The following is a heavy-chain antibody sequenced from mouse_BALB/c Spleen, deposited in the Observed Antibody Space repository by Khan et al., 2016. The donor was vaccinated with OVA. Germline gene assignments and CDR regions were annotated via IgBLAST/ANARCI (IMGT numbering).Heavy chain of an antibody. CDR2: IDPTNGNT. V-gene: IGHV14-3*02. Sequence: VQLQQSGADLVKPGASVKLSCTASGFTIIDTYMHWVKQRPEQGLDWIGRIDPTNGNTKYDPNFQGRASITADTSSNTAYLQLSSLTSEDTAVFDCAHIYYGNYIDFDYWGQGTTLTVSS. J-gene: IGHJ2*01. D-gene: IGHD2-1*01. CDR3: AHIYYGNYIDFDY. CDR1: GFTIIDTY.